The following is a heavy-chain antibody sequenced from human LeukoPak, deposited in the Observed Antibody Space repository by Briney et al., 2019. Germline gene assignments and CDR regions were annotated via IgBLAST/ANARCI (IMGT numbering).Heavy chain of an antibody. J-gene: IGHJ6*03. Sequence: ASVKVSCKASGYTFTGYYMHWVRQAPGQGLEWMGRINPNSGGTNYAQKFQGRVTMTRDTSISTAYMELSRLRSDDTVVYYCARLLWFGESLFSDYYYMDVWGKGTTVTVSS. CDR2: INPNSGGT. CDR1: GYTFTGYY. CDR3: ARLLWFGESLFSDYYYMDV. V-gene: IGHV1-2*05. D-gene: IGHD3-10*01.